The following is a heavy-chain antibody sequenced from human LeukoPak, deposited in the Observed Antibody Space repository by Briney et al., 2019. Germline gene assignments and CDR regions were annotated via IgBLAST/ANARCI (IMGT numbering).Heavy chain of an antibody. Sequence: PGRSLRLSCAASGFIFSTYAMHWVRQAPGTGLEWVAVISYDGSNSYYADSVKGRFTISRDNSKNTLYLQTNSLRPEDTAVYYCARVHRTGWVVDAFDIWGQGTMVTVSS. D-gene: IGHD3/OR15-3a*01. J-gene: IGHJ3*02. CDR1: GFIFSTYA. V-gene: IGHV3-30-3*01. CDR2: ISYDGSNS. CDR3: ARVHRTGWVVDAFDI.